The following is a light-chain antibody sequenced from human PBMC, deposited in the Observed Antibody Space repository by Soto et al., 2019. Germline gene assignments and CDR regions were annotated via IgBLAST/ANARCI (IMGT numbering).Light chain of an antibody. CDR3: QTWGTGPWV. J-gene: IGLJ3*02. V-gene: IGLV4-69*01. CDR1: SGHSSYA. CDR2: LNSDGSH. Sequence: VLTQSPSASASLGASVKLTCTLSSGHSSYAIAWHQQQPEKGPRYLMKLNSDGSHNKGDGIPDRFSGSSSGAERYLTISSLQSEDEADYYCQTWGTGPWVFGGGTKVTVL.